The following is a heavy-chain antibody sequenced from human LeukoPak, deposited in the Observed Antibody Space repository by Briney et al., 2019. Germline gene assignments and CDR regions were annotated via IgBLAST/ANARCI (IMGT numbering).Heavy chain of an antibody. D-gene: IGHD1-1*01. J-gene: IGHJ4*02. CDR2: INPDGSEK. CDR1: GFSFSSSW. Sequence: GGSLRLSCVVSGFSFSSSWMGWVRQAPGKGLEWVATINPDGSEKYYVDSLKGRLTISRDNAKNSLYLQVNSLRAEDTAVYYCARDFWNYFDYWGQGTLVTVSS. CDR3: ARDFWNYFDY. V-gene: IGHV3-7*05.